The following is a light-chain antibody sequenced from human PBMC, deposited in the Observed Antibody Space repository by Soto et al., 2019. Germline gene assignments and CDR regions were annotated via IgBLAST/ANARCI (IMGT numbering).Light chain of an antibody. CDR1: QDISNY. CDR2: DAS. Sequence: DIQMTQSPSSLYASVGDRVTITCQASQDISNYLNWYQQKPGKAPKLLIYDASNLETGVPSRFSGSGSGTDFTFTISSLQPEDIATYYCQQYDNLPVGGGTKVEIK. V-gene: IGKV1-33*01. J-gene: IGKJ4*01. CDR3: QQYDNLP.